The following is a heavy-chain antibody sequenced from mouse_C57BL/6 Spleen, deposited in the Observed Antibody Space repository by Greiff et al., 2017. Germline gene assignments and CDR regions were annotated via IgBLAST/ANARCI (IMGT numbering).Heavy chain of an antibody. CDR2: IDPETGGT. CDR1: GYTFTDYE. V-gene: IGHV1-15*01. CDR3: KEYGNYDY. D-gene: IGHD2-1*01. J-gene: IGHJ2*01. Sequence: VQLQESGAALVRPGASVTLSCKASGYTFTDYEMHWVKQTPVHGLEWIGAIDPETGGTAYNQKFKGKAILTADKSSSTAYMELRSLTSEDSAVYYCKEYGNYDYWGQGTTLTVSS.